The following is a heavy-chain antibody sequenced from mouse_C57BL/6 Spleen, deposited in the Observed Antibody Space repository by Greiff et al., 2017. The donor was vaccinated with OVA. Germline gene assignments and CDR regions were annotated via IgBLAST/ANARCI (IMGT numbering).Heavy chain of an antibody. J-gene: IGHJ1*03. CDR2: IDPETGGT. V-gene: IGHV1-15*01. CDR3: TRPGYYGSSRYFDV. CDR1: GYTFTDYE. Sequence: QVQLQQSGAELVRPGASVTLSCKASGYTFTDYEMHWVKQTPVHGLEWIGAIDPETGGTAYNQKFKGKAILTVDKSSSTAYMELRSLTSEDSAVYYCTRPGYYGSSRYFDVWGTGTTVTVSS. D-gene: IGHD1-1*01.